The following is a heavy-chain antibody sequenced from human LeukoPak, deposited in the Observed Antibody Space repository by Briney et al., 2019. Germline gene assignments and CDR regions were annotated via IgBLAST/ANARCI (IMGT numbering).Heavy chain of an antibody. CDR3: AREPNYIWGSYRYTDYFDY. Sequence: GSLRLSCAASGITFSSYAMSWVRQAPGKGLEWVSAISGSGGSTYYADSVKGRFTISRDNAKNSLYLQMNSLRAEDTAVYYCAREPNYIWGSYRYTDYFDYWGQGTLVTVSS. CDR1: GITFSSYA. J-gene: IGHJ4*02. D-gene: IGHD3-16*02. CDR2: ISGSGGST. V-gene: IGHV3-23*01.